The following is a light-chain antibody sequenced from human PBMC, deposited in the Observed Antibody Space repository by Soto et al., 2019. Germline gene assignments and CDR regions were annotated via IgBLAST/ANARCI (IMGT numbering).Light chain of an antibody. V-gene: IGLV2-14*03. CDR3: SSYTTSNTRQIV. CDR1: SSDVCGYNY. J-gene: IGLJ1*01. CDR2: DVS. Sequence: QSVLTQLASGSGSPGHSISISCTGNSSDVCGYNYVSWYQHHPGKAPKLIIYDVSNRPSGVSIRFSGSKSDNTASLTISGLQPEDEADYHCSSYTTSNTRQIVFGTGTKVTVL.